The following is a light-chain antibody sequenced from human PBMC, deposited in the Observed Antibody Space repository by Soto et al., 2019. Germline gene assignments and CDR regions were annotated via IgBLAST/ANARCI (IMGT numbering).Light chain of an antibody. CDR2: AVS. J-gene: IGLJ1*01. CDR1: SSDIGSYDH. V-gene: IGLV2-14*03. CDR3: ISYTDRQSYL. Sequence: QSVLTLPASVSGSPGQSITISCSGTSSDIGSYDHVAWYQQFPGKSPKLIIYAVSDRPSGVSDRFSGSKSGISASLTISGLQTEDEADYYCISYTDRQSYLFGTGTKVTV.